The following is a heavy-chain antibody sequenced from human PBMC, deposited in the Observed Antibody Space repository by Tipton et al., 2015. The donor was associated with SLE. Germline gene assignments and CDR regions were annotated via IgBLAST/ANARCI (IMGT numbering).Heavy chain of an antibody. V-gene: IGHV1-46*01. CDR2: INPSGGST. Sequence: QVQLVQSGPEVKKPGASVKVSCKASGYTFTSYYMHWVRQAPGQGLEWMGIINPSGGSTSYAQKFQGRVTMTRDTSISTAYMELSRLRSDDTAVYYCARGLPSGSYREDAFDIWGQGTMVTVSS. CDR3: ARGLPSGSYREDAFDI. J-gene: IGHJ3*02. CDR1: GYTFTSYY. D-gene: IGHD1-26*01.